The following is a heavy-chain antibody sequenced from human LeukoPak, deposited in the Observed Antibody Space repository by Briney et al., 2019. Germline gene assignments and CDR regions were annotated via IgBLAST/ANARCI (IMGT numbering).Heavy chain of an antibody. CDR2: ISGSGTGT. D-gene: IGHD4-17*01. V-gene: IGHV3-23*01. CDR3: ARGSAVTSFEGRH. Sequence: GGSLRLSCAASGFTFSSYALSWVRQAPGKGLEWVSVISGSGTGTYYADSVKGRFTISRDNSKNTLYLQMNSLRPEDTALYYCARGSAVTSFEGRHWGQGTLVTVSS. J-gene: IGHJ4*02. CDR1: GFTFSSYA.